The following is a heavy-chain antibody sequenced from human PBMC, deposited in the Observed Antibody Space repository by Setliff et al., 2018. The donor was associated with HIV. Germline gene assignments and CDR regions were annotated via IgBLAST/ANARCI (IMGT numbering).Heavy chain of an antibody. J-gene: IGHJ4*02. CDR1: GFTFSSYS. D-gene: IGHD3-22*01. CDR3: ARESSYYYESSGYYDY. CDR2: ISSSSSTI. Sequence: HPGGSLRLSCAASGFTFSSYSMNWVRQAPGKGLEWVSYISSSSSTIYYADSVKGRFTISRDNAKNSLYLQMNSLRAEDTAVYYCARESSYYYESSGYYDYWGQGTLVTVSS. V-gene: IGHV3-48*01.